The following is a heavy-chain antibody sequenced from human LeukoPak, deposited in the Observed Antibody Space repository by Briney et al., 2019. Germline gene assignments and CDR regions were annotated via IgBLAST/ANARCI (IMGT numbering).Heavy chain of an antibody. CDR3: ASQSQYYYDSSGYPNWFDP. J-gene: IGHJ5*02. CDR2: INTNTGNP. Sequence: ASVKVSCKASGYTFTSYAMNWVRQAPGQGLEWMGWINTNTGNPTYAQGFTGRFVFSLDTSVSTAYLQISGLKAEDTAVYYCASQSQYYYDSSGYPNWFDPWGQGTLVTVSS. V-gene: IGHV7-4-1*02. CDR1: GYTFTSYA. D-gene: IGHD3-22*01.